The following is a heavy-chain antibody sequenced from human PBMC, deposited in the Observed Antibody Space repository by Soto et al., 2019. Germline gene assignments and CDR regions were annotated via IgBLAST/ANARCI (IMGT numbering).Heavy chain of an antibody. V-gene: IGHV4-30-4*01. J-gene: IGHJ4*02. D-gene: IGHD2-2*01. CDR1: GGSISSGDFY. CDR2: TSYFGST. CDR3: ARLGGTSCFDY. Sequence: QVQLQESGPGLVKPSQTLSLTCTVSGGSISSGDFYWSWIRQPPGKGLEWIGYTSYFGSTYYNPSLKRRVTISVDASKNQFSLKLSSVTAADTAVYYCARLGGTSCFDYWGQGTLVTVSS.